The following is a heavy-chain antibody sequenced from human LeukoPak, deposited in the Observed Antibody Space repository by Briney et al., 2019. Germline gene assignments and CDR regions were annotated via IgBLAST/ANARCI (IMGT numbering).Heavy chain of an antibody. D-gene: IGHD1-1*01. V-gene: IGHV1-69*05. Sequence: SVKVSCKASGGTFSSYAISWVRQAPGQGLEWMGGIIPIFGTANYAQKFQGRVTITTDESTSTAYMELSSLRSEDTAVYYCARDLPYNWNDNAFDIWGQGTMVTVSS. J-gene: IGHJ3*02. CDR1: GGTFSSYA. CDR3: ARDLPYNWNDNAFDI. CDR2: IIPIFGTA.